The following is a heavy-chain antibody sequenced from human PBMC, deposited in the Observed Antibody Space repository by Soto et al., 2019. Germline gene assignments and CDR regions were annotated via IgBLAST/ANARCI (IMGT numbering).Heavy chain of an antibody. V-gene: IGHV4-59*01. Sequence: SETLSLTCTVSGGSISSYYWSWIRQPPGKGLEWIGYIYYSGSTNYNPSLKSRVTISVDTSKNQFSLKLSSVTAADTAVYYCARGEALWFGELNWFDPWGQGTLVTVS. J-gene: IGHJ5*02. CDR3: ARGEALWFGELNWFDP. CDR1: GGSISSYY. CDR2: IYYSGST. D-gene: IGHD3-10*01.